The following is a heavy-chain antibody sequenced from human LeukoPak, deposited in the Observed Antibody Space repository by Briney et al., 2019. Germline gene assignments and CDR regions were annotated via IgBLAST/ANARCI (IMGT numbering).Heavy chain of an antibody. CDR2: IYYSGST. J-gene: IGHJ3*02. Sequence: PSETLSLTCTVSGGSIGSSSYYWGWLRQPPGTGLEWIGSIYYSGSTYYNPSLKSRVTISVDTSKNQFSLKLSSVTAADTAVYYCARRAKNDAFDIWGQGTMVTVSS. V-gene: IGHV4-39*01. CDR1: GGSIGSSSYY. CDR3: ARRAKNDAFDI.